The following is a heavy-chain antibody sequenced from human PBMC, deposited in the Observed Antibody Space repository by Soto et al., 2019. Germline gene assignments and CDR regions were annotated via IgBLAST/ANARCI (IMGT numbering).Heavy chain of an antibody. V-gene: IGHV3-23*01. CDR2: ISGSGDST. J-gene: IGHJ4*02. Sequence: EVQLLESGGGLVQPGGSLRLSCAASGFTFSNYAMNWVRQAPVKGLEWVSVISGSGDSTYHADSVKGRCTISRDNSKNTLYLQMNSLRAEDTAVYYCARRGSGSYYDYWGQGTLVTVSS. CDR1: GFTFSNYA. D-gene: IGHD1-26*01. CDR3: ARRGSGSYYDY.